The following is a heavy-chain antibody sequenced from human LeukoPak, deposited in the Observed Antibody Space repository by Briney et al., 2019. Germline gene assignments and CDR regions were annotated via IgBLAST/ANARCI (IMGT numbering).Heavy chain of an antibody. CDR3: ARGASKSSRHYERQ. CDR1: AASGVLAC. CDR2: IYSAKTT. Sequence: SETLSLIHTLAAASGVLACPGSIRQFPGKGLEWIGYIYSAKTTIYNPSLNSRATITADMSNYRVSLHLTSVTAADTAVYFWARGASKSSRHYERQWGQGTLVTVTS. J-gene: IGHJ1*01. D-gene: IGHD3-22*01. V-gene: IGHV4-4*08.